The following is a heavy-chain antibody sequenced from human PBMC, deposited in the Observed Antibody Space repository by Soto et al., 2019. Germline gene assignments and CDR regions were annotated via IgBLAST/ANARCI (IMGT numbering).Heavy chain of an antibody. V-gene: IGHV3-48*03. Sequence: EVQLVESGGALVQPGGSLRLSCAASRFTFSTYEMSWVRQAPGKGLAWVAYISSSGNTVYYADSVKGRFTISRDNTRNSLYLQMNSLRDEDTALYYCVRYCSSTLCNGVATRTFDYWGQGTLVTVSS. J-gene: IGHJ4*02. D-gene: IGHD2-2*01. CDR1: RFTFSTYE. CDR3: VRYCSSTLCNGVATRTFDY. CDR2: ISSSGNTV.